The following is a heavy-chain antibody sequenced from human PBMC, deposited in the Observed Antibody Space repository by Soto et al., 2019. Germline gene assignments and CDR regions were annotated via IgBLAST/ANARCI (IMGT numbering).Heavy chain of an antibody. D-gene: IGHD3-3*01. J-gene: IGHJ6*03. CDR2: IYYSGST. CDR1: GGSISSGGYY. Sequence: QVQLQESGPGLVKPSQTLSLTCTVSGGSISSGGYYWSWILQHPGKGLEWIGYIYYSGSTYYNPSIKSRVNISVDTSRNQFTLKLSSVTAADTAVYYCARDRMKIFGVVEQSNYYMDVWGKGTTVTVSS. V-gene: IGHV4-31*03. CDR3: ARDRMKIFGVVEQSNYYMDV.